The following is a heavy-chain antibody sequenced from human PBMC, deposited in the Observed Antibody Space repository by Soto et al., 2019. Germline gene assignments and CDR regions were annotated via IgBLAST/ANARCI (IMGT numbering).Heavy chain of an antibody. D-gene: IGHD6-13*01. V-gene: IGHV3-11*05. J-gene: IGHJ4*02. Sequence: QVQLVESGGGLVKPGGSLRLSCAASGFTFSDYYMTWIRQAPRKGLEWVSYISSSSSFTKYADSVKGRFTISRDNAKNSLYLQLNSLRAEDTVAYYCARPSLAAAGMGVAYWGQGTLVIVSS. CDR2: ISSSSSFT. CDR1: GFTFSDYY. CDR3: ARPSLAAAGMGVAY.